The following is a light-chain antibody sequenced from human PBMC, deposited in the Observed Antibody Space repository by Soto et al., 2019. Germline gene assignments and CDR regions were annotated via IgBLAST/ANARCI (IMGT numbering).Light chain of an antibody. CDR3: LLYYGGAQLI. CDR1: TGAVTGGYY. Sequence: QSAVTQEPSLTVSPGGTVTLTCASSTGAVTGGYYPNWFQRKPGQAPRPLIYSTSNKHSWTPARFSGSLLGGKAALTLSGVQPEDEAEYYCLLYYGGAQLIFGGGTKLTVL. J-gene: IGLJ2*01. V-gene: IGLV7-43*01. CDR2: STS.